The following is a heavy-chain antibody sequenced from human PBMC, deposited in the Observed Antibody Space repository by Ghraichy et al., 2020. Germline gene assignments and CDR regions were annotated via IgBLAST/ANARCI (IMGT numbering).Heavy chain of an antibody. D-gene: IGHD1-14*01. CDR3: ATIRPRNAGGSFDY. CDR1: GGYVSSSDYC. Sequence: SQTLSLTCTASGGYVSSSDYCWSWVRQSPGKGLECIGYIYHSGSTVYNPSLKSRVTMSIDTSKNQVSLRLTSVTAADTAVYYCATIRPRNAGGSFDYWGQGILVPVSS. J-gene: IGHJ4*02. CDR2: IYHSGST. V-gene: IGHV4-61*08.